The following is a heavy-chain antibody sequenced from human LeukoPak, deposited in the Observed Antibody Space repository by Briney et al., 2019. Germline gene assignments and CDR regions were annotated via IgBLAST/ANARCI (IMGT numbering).Heavy chain of an antibody. CDR3: AREVDYYDSSGSLFDY. D-gene: IGHD3-22*01. J-gene: IGHJ4*02. CDR2: ISAYNGNT. Sequence: ASVKVSCKASGYTFTSYGISWVRQAPGQGLEWMGWISAYNGNTNYAQKLQGRVTMTTDTSTSTAYMELRSLRSDDTAVYYCAREVDYYDSSGSLFDYWGQGALVTVSS. V-gene: IGHV1-18*01. CDR1: GYTFTSYG.